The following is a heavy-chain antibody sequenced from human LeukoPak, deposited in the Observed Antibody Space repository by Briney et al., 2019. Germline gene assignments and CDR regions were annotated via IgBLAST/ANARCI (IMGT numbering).Heavy chain of an antibody. V-gene: IGHV4-59*11. J-gene: IGHJ6*02. CDR1: GGSISSHY. CDR3: ARHKDNQSKYRPQYYYYGMDV. CDR2: VYYIGST. Sequence: PSETLSLTCTVSGGSISSHYWSWIRQSPGKGLEWIGYVYYIGSTNYNPSLKSRVTISVDTSKNQFSLKLSSVTAADTAVYYCARHKDNQSKYRPQYYYYGMDVWGQGTTVTVSS. D-gene: IGHD1-14*01.